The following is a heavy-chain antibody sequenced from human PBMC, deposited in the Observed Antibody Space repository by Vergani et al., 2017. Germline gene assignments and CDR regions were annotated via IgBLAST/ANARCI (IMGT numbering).Heavy chain of an antibody. CDR2: ISWNSGSI. D-gene: IGHD3-9*01. CDR1: GFTFDDYA. J-gene: IGHJ4*02. CDR3: AKDSAPFYDILTGPFDY. V-gene: IGHV3-9*03. Sequence: VQLVESGGGVVQPGRSLRLSCAVSGFTFDDYAMHWVRQAPGKGLEWVSGISWNSGSIGYADSVKGRFTISRDNAKNSLYLQMNSLRAEDMALYYCAKDSAPFYDILTGPFDYWGQGTLVTVSS.